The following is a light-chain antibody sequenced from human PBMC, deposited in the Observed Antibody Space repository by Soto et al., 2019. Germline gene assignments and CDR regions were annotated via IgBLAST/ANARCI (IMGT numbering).Light chain of an antibody. V-gene: IGKV3-11*01. J-gene: IGKJ5*01. CDR1: QSVSNY. Sequence: EIVLTQFPVTLSLSPAARAPLSGRASQSVSNYLAWYQQTPGQAPRLLIYDVSTRATGVPARFSGSGSGTDFTLTITSLEPEDFAVYSCQQRSDWPITFGQGTRLEIK. CDR3: QQRSDWPIT. CDR2: DVS.